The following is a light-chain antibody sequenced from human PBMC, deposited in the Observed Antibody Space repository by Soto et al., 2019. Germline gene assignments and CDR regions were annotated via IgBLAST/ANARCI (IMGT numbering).Light chain of an antibody. Sequence: QSVLTQAPSVSAAPGQNVTISCSGSSFNIGNNYVSWYHQFPGTAPKLLIFDNDRRPSWIPDRFSASKSGSSATLGITGLQAGDEADYFCGVWDGSLSAGVFGGGTKLTVL. CDR1: SFNIGNNY. V-gene: IGLV1-51*01. J-gene: IGLJ2*01. CDR2: DND. CDR3: GVWDGSLSAGV.